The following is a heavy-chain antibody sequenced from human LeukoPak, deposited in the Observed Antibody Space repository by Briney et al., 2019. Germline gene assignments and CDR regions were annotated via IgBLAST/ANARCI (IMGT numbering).Heavy chain of an antibody. Sequence: SETLSLTCTVSGGSISSSSYYWGWIRQPPGKGLEWIGSIYYSGSTYYNPSLKSRVTISVDTSKNQFSLRLSSVTAADTAVYYCARWGTYASTSNWFDPWGQGTLVIVSS. CDR1: GGSISSSSYY. CDR3: ARWGTYASTSNWFDP. J-gene: IGHJ5*02. V-gene: IGHV4-39*07. D-gene: IGHD2-2*01. CDR2: IYYSGST.